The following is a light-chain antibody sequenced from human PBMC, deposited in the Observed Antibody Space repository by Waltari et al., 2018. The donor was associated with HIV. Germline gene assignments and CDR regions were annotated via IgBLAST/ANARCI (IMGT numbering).Light chain of an antibody. Sequence: QLVLTQSPSASASLGASVKPTCTLSSGPSSYAIAWHQQQPEKGPRYLMKLNSDGSHSKGDGIPDRFSGSSSGAERYLTISSLQSDDEADYYCQTWGTGMVFGGGTKLTVL. V-gene: IGLV4-69*01. CDR1: SGPSSYA. J-gene: IGLJ2*01. CDR2: LNSDGSH. CDR3: QTWGTGMV.